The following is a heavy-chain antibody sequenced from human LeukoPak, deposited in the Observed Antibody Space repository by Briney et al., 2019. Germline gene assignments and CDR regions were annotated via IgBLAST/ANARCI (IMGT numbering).Heavy chain of an antibody. CDR2: INHSGST. J-gene: IGHJ3*02. CDR3: AGRRSTAPGAFDI. Sequence: SETLSLTCTVSGYSISSGYYWGWIRQPPGKGLEWIGEINHSGSTNYNPSLKSRVTISVDTSKNQFSLKLSSVTAADTAVYYCAGRRSTAPGAFDIWGQGTMVTVSS. V-gene: IGHV4-38-2*02. CDR1: GYSISSGYY. D-gene: IGHD5/OR15-5a*01.